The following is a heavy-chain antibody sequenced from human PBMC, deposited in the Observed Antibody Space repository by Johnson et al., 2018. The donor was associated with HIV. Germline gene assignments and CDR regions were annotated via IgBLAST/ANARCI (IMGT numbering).Heavy chain of an antibody. CDR1: GFTFSSYA. V-gene: IGHV3-NL1*01. CDR3: ARLPSGYSRDDLDI. CDR2: IYSGGST. D-gene: IGHD5-18*01. Sequence: QMLLVESGGGVVQTGRSLRLSCAASGFTFSSYAMHWVRQAPGNGLEWVSVIYSGGSTYYADSVKGRFTISRDNSKNTVYLQINSLRPEDTAVYYCARLPSGYSRDDLDIWGQGTMVTVSS. J-gene: IGHJ3*02.